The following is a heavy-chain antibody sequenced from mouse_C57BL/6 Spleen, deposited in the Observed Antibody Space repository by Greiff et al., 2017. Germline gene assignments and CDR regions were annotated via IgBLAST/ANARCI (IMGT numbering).Heavy chain of an antibody. CDR3: AKYDLLDQYYFDY. CDR1: GYTFTSYW. V-gene: IGHV1-52*01. Sequence: VQLQQPGAELVRPGSSVKLSCKASGYTFTSYWMHWVKQRPIQGLEWIGNIDPSDSETHYNQKFKDKATLTVDKSSSTAYMQLSSLTSEDSAVYSSAKYDLLDQYYFDYWRQGTTLTVSS. D-gene: IGHD2-10*01. CDR2: IDPSDSET. J-gene: IGHJ2*01.